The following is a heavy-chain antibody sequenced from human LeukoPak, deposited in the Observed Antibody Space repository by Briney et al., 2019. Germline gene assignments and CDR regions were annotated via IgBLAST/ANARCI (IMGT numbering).Heavy chain of an antibody. V-gene: IGHV3-53*01. CDR3: ARQRWHDY. D-gene: IGHD5-24*01. Sequence: GGSLRLSCAASGFTVSSNYMSWVRQAPGKGLEWVSVIYSGGSTYYADSVKGRFTISRDNAKNSLYLQMNSLRAEDTAVYYCARQRWHDYWGQGTLVTVSS. CDR1: GFTVSSNY. J-gene: IGHJ4*02. CDR2: IYSGGST.